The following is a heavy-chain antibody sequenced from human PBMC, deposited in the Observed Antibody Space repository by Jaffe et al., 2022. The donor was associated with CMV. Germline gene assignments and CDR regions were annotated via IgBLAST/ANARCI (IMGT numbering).Heavy chain of an antibody. Sequence: EGELLESGGALVQPGGSLRLSCVVSGFSFSLCAMSWIRQAPGKGLEWVSSISRGGGTTNYADSVKGRFTISRDNSRNTLYLELNRLRADDTAVYYCARDGRNYYDNSGNWSPYHWFDPRGQGTLVTVSS. V-gene: IGHV3-23*01. D-gene: IGHD3-22*01. J-gene: IGHJ5*02. CDR1: GFSFSLCA. CDR3: ARDGRNYYDNSGNWSPYHWFDP. CDR2: ISRGGGTT.